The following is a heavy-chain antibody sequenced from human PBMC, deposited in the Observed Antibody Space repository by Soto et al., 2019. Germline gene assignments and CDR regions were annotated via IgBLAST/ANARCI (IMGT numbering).Heavy chain of an antibody. J-gene: IGHJ4*02. CDR3: AKDKVPLVVTAPFDY. D-gene: IGHD2-21*02. CDR2: ISYDGSNK. CDR1: GFTFSSYG. V-gene: IGHV3-30*18. Sequence: QVQLVESGGGVVQPGRSLRLSCAASGFTFSSYGMHWVRQAPGKGPEWVAVISYDGSNKYYADSVKGRFTISRDNSKNSLYLQMNSQRAEDTAVYYCAKDKVPLVVTAPFDYWGQGTLVTVSS.